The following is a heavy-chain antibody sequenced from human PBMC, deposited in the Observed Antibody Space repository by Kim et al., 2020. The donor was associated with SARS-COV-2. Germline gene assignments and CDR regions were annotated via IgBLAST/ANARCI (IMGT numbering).Heavy chain of an antibody. Sequence: PYLKSRVTISVDTSKNQFSLKLSSVTAADTAVYYCARATTGTPAGDAFDIWGQGTMVTVSS. CDR3: ARATTGTPAGDAFDI. J-gene: IGHJ3*02. V-gene: IGHV4-34*01. D-gene: IGHD1-1*01.